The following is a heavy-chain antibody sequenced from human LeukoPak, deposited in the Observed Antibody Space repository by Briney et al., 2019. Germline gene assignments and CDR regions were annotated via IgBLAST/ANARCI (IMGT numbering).Heavy chain of an antibody. CDR3: ARDYRAFVVVPAAPRYFDY. V-gene: IGHV3-48*01. J-gene: IGHJ4*02. Sequence: PGRSLRLSCAASGFTFSSYSMNWVRQAPGKGLEWVSYISSSSSTIYYADSVKGRFTISRDNAKNSLYLQMNSLRAEDTAVYYCARDYRAFVVVPAAPRYFDYWGQGTLVTVSS. D-gene: IGHD2-2*01. CDR1: GFTFSSYS. CDR2: ISSSSSTI.